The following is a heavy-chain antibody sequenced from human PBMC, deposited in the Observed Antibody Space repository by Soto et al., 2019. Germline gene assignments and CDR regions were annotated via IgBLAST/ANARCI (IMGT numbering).Heavy chain of an antibody. V-gene: IGHV3-30*03. CDR2: LSHDGRNT. CDR1: GFTLHNYG. Sequence: QVLLVESGGGVVQPGRSLRLSCAASGFTLHNYGMHWVRQAPGKGPEWVAILSHDGRNTNYGDSVRGRFTVSRDESKNTLYLQMDSLRGEDTAVYYCGRDWGSSGWFNCFDPWGQGTPVIVSS. D-gene: IGHD6-19*01. CDR3: GRDWGSSGWFNCFDP. J-gene: IGHJ5*02.